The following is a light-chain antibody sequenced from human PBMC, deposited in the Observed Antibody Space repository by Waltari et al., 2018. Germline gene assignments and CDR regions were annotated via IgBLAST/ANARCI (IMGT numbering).Light chain of an antibody. CDR2: EVS. J-gene: IGLJ1*01. V-gene: IGLV2-14*01. Sequence: QSALTQPASVSGSPGQSITISCTGTSNDVGGYNYVSWYQQYPGKAPQLMIYEVSYLPSGISNRFSGSKSGNTATLTISGLQAEDEADYYCSSYTSSATGVFGTGTKVTVL. CDR3: SSYTSSATGV. CDR1: SNDVGGYNY.